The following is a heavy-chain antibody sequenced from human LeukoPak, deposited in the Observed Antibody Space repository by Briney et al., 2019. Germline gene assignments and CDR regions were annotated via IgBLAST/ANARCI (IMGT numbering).Heavy chain of an antibody. CDR1: GGSISNKY. J-gene: IGHJ4*02. CDR2: IYASGST. V-gene: IGHV4-4*07. D-gene: IGHD2-21*01. Sequence: PSETLSLTGTVSGGSISNKYWSWIRQPAGKGLEWIGLIYASGSTNYNPSLKSRVTMAVDTSKNQFSLKLSSVTAADTAVYYCAREVASLDYWGQGTLVTVSS. CDR3: AREVASLDY.